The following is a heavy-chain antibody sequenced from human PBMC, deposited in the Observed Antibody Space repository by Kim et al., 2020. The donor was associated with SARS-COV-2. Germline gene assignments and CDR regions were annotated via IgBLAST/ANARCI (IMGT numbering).Heavy chain of an antibody. V-gene: IGHV5-51*01. D-gene: IGHD1-26*01. J-gene: IGHJ4*02. Sequence: RYSPSFHGKVTISADRSITTAYLQCSSLNATDTAIYFCARGEVRRRTYDYWGQGTLVTVSS. CDR3: ARGEVRRRTYDY.